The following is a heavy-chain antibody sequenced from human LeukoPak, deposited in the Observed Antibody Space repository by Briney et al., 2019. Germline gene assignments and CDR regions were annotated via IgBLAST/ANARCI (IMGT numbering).Heavy chain of an antibody. V-gene: IGHV4-59*01. CDR3: ARGLPYYYDSSGSYYFDY. CDR1: GGSISSYY. CDR2: IYYSGST. Sequence: PSETLSLTCTVSGGSISSYYWSWIRQPPGKGLEWIGYIYYSGSTNYNPSLKSRVTISVDTSKNQFSLKLSSVTAADTAVYYCARGLPYYYDSSGSYYFDYWGQGTLVTVSS. D-gene: IGHD3-22*01. J-gene: IGHJ4*02.